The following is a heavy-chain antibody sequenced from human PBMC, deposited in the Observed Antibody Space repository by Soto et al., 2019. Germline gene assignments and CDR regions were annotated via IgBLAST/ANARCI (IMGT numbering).Heavy chain of an antibody. CDR1: GLTFSSYG. D-gene: IGHD4-17*01. J-gene: IGHJ4*02. Sequence: PGGSLRLSCAASGLTFSSYGMHWVRQAPGKGLEWVAVIWYDGSNKYYADSVKGRFTISRDNSKNTLYLQMNSLRAEDTAVYYCARDGRLNRSYGDYVFDYWGQGTLVTVSS. CDR3: ARDGRLNRSYGDYVFDY. CDR2: IWYDGSNK. V-gene: IGHV3-33*01.